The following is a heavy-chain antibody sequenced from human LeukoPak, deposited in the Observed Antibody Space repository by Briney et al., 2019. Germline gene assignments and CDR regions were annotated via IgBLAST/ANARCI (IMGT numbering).Heavy chain of an antibody. V-gene: IGHV4-59*08. D-gene: IGHD5-18*01. Sequence: SETLSLTCAVYAGSFSGYYWSRIRPPQGKGLEWIGYTYYSGSNNYNPSLKGQSTISVATSKNQLTLKLSALDFADTAVYYCARQMDSYGQEYQNWFDPWGQGTLVTVSS. CDR1: AGSFSGYY. CDR2: TYYSGSN. J-gene: IGHJ5*02. CDR3: ARQMDSYGQEYQNWFDP.